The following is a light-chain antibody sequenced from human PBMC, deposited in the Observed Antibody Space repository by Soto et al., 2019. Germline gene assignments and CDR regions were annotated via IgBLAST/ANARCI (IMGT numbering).Light chain of an antibody. CDR2: KAS. J-gene: IGKJ1*01. Sequence: DIQMTQSPSTLSASVGDRVTITCRASQSINSWLAWYQQKPGKAPKLLIYKASTLQSGVPSRFIGGGSGREFTLTISSLEPGDFPTYYCQQYNTYSRTFGQGTKVDIK. CDR1: QSINSW. CDR3: QQYNTYSRT. V-gene: IGKV1-5*03.